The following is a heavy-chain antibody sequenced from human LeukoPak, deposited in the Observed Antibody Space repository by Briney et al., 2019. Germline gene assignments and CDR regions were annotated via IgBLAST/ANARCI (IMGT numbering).Heavy chain of an antibody. D-gene: IGHD3-3*01. V-gene: IGHV4-4*09. CDR1: GRYINSYY. Sequence: SETLSLTCSVSGRYINSYYWRWLRQPPGKGLEGIGYIYPSGSTHYPPSLRSRVTISIDTSKNQFSLKLSSVTGADTAVYYCAGTIFGVAPDMDVWGKGTTVTVSS. CDR2: IYPSGST. J-gene: IGHJ6*03. CDR3: AGTIFGVAPDMDV.